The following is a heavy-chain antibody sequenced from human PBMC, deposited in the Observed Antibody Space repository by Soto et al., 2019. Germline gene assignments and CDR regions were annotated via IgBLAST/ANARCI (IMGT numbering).Heavy chain of an antibody. Sequence: SETLSLTCAVYGGSFSGYYWSWIRQPPGKGLEWIGEINHSGSTNYNPSLKSRVTISVDTSKNQFSLKLSSVTAADTAGYYCARGAPYYYDSSGPRGSFDYWGQGTLVTVSS. V-gene: IGHV4-34*01. CDR2: INHSGST. D-gene: IGHD3-22*01. CDR3: ARGAPYYYDSSGPRGSFDY. CDR1: GGSFSGYY. J-gene: IGHJ4*02.